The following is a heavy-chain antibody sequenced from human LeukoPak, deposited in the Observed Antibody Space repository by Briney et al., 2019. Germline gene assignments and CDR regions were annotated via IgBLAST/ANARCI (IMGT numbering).Heavy chain of an antibody. J-gene: IGHJ5*02. CDR3: ARAEEGWLDCSSTSCYFNWFDP. V-gene: IGHV4-61*02. D-gene: IGHD2-2*01. CDR2: IYTSGST. CDR1: GGSISSGSYY. Sequence: SETLSLTCTVSGGSISSGSYYWSWIRQPAGKGLEWIGRIYTSGSTNYNPSLKSRVTISVDTSKNQFSLKLSSVTAADTAVYYCARAEEGWLDCSSTSCYFNWFDPWGQGTLVTVSS.